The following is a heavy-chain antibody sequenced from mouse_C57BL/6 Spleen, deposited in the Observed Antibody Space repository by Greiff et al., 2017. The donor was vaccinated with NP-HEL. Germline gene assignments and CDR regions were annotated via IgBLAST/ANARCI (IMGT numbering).Heavy chain of an antibody. D-gene: IGHD2-2*01. CDR2: INPNYGTT. CDR1: GYSFTDYN. CDR3: ARRGYVHYYAMDY. J-gene: IGHJ4*01. Sequence: VQLKQSGPELVKPGASVKISCKASGYSFTDYNMNWVKQSNGKSLEWIGVINPNYGTTSYNQKFKGKATLTLDQSSSTAYMQLNSLTSEDSAVYYCARRGYVHYYAMDYWGQGTSVTVSS. V-gene: IGHV1-39*01.